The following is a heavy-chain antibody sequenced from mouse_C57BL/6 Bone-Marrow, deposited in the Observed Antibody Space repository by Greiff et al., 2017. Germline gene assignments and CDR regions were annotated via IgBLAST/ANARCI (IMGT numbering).Heavy chain of an antibody. CDR2: ISDGGSYT. J-gene: IGHJ4*01. CDR1: GFTFSSYA. V-gene: IGHV5-4*01. D-gene: IGHD1-1*01. CDR3: ARGGPVVARDYYAMDY. Sequence: EVQGVESGGGLVKPGGSLKLSCAASGFTFSSYAMSWVRQTPEKRLEWVATISDGGSYTYYPDNVKGRFTISRDNAKNNLYLQMSHLKSEDTAMYYCARGGPVVARDYYAMDYWGQGTSVTVSS.